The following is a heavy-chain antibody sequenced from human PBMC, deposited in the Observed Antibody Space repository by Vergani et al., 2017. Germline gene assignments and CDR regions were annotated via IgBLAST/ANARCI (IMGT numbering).Heavy chain of an antibody. CDR3: ARGPPTYDSSAYYDY. J-gene: IGHJ4*02. Sequence: EVQLVESGGGLVKPGGSLRLSCAASGFTFSSYSMNWVRQAPGKGLEWVSSISSSSSYIYYADSVKGRFTISRDNAKNSLSLQMNSLRDEDMAVYYCARGPPTYDSSAYYDYWGQGTLVTVSS. V-gene: IGHV3-21*01. CDR1: GFTFSSYS. D-gene: IGHD3-22*01. CDR2: ISSSSSYI.